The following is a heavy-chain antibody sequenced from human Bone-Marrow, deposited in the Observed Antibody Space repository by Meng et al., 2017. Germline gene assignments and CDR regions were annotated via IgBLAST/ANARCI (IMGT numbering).Heavy chain of an antibody. D-gene: IGHD1-1*01. CDR2: IKSKTDGETP. CDR3: NWNDFGDY. CDR1: GFPFSNAW. V-gene: IGHV3-15*01. Sequence: QLVEVGGGLVRPWGSLRLSCAASGFPFSNAWMSWVRQAPGRGLEWVARIKSKTDGETPDYAAPVKGRFTISRDDSKNTLYLQMHSLKTEDTAVYYCNWNDFGDYWGQGALVTVSS. J-gene: IGHJ4*02.